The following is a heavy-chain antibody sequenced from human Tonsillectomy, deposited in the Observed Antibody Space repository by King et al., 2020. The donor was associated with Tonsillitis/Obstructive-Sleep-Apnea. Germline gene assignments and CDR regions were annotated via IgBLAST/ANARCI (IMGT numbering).Heavy chain of an antibody. V-gene: IGHV1-69*12. Sequence: VQLVQSGAEVKKPGSSVKVSCKASGGTFSSYAISWLRQAPGQGLEWMGGIIPIFGTANYAQKFQGRVTNTADESTSTAYMELSSLRTKDTAVYYCARGSGSYDIGAFDIWGQGTMVTVSS. CDR2: IIPIFGTA. CDR3: ARGSGSYDIGAFDI. J-gene: IGHJ3*02. CDR1: GGTFSSYA. D-gene: IGHD1-26*01.